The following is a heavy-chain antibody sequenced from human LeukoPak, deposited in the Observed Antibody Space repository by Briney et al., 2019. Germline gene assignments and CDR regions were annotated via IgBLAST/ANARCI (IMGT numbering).Heavy chain of an antibody. CDR2: INTYNGDT. CDR1: GGTFSSYA. J-gene: IGHJ5*02. V-gene: IGHV1-18*01. CDR3: AREWWGYDVLTGDNWFDP. D-gene: IGHD3-9*01. Sequence: ASVTVSCTASGGTFSSYAISWVRQAPGQGLEWMGWINTYNGDTNYAQKFQGRVTMTTDTSTSTVYIELRSLTSDDTAAYYCAREWWGYDVLTGDNWFDPWGQGTLVTVSS.